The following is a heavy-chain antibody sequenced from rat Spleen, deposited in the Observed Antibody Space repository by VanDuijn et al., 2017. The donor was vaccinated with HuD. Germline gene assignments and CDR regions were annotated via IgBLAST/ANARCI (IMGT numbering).Heavy chain of an antibody. CDR3: ATDGTRVSRFAY. J-gene: IGHJ3*01. CDR2: ISTGGGST. CDR1: GFTFSNYD. D-gene: IGHD1-4*01. Sequence: EVQLVESGGGLVQPGRSLKLSCAASGFTFSNYDMAWVRQAPTKGLEWIATISTGGGSTYYRYPVKGRFTISRDNAKSTLYLQMDSLRAEDTATYYCATDGTRVSRFAYWGQGTLVTVSS. V-gene: IGHV5-27*01.